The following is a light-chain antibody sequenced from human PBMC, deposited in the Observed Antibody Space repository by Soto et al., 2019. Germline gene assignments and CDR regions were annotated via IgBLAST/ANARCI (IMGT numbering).Light chain of an antibody. CDR1: QGISNY. CDR3: QTYNGAPYT. J-gene: IGKJ1*01. CDR2: AAS. Sequence: DIQMTQSPSSLSVSVGDRVTITCRASQGISNYLAWYQQQPGKVPKLLIYAASTLQSGVPSRFSGSGSVTEFNLTISILQAEDVAPYYCQTYNGAPYTFGQGTKLEIK. V-gene: IGKV1-27*01.